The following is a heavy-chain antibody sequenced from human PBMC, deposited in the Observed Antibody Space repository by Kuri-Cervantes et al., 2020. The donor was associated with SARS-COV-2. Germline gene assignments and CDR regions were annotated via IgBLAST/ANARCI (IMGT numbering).Heavy chain of an antibody. V-gene: IGHV1-2*02. J-gene: IGHJ5*02. CDR3: ARERYVYVLGTHTGWFDP. D-gene: IGHD3-16*01. Sequence: ASVKVSCKASGYTFTNNYINWVRQASGQGLEWMGWMNPDTGNAGYAQKFQGRVTMTRDTSIGTVYMELSRLRSDDTAVYYCARERYVYVLGTHTGWFDPWGQGTLVTVSS. CDR2: MNPDTGNA. CDR1: GYTFTNNY.